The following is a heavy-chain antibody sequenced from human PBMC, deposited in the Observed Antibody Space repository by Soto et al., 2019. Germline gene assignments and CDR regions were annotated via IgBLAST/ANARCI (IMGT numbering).Heavy chain of an antibody. CDR2: IVVGSGNT. Sequence: SVKVSCKASGFTFTSSAMQWVRQARGQRLEWIGWIVVGSGNTNYAQKFQERVTITRDMSTSTAYMELSSLRSEDTAVYYCAADKGGYDYGNYYYYYMDVWGKGTTVTVSS. J-gene: IGHJ6*03. CDR1: GFTFTSSA. V-gene: IGHV1-58*02. D-gene: IGHD5-12*01. CDR3: AADKGGYDYGNYYYYYMDV.